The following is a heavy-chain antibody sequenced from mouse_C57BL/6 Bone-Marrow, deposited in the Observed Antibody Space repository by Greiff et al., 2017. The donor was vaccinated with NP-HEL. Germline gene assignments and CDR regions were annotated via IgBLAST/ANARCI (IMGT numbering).Heavy chain of an antibody. CDR2: VYPNNGGT. J-gene: IGHJ4*01. D-gene: IGHD1-1*01. CDR3: ATTVVEGYAMDY. V-gene: IGHV1-36*01. Sequence: VQLQQSGPVLVKPGPSVKISCKASGFTFTDYYMHWVKQSHGQSLEWIGLVYPNNGGTSYNKKFKGKATLTVDTSSSTAYMELNSLTSEDSAVYYCATTVVEGYAMDYWGQGTSVTVSS. CDR1: GFTFTDYY.